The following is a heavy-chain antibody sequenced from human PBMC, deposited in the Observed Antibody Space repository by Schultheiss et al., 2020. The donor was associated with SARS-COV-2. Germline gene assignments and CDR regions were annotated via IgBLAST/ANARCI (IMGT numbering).Heavy chain of an antibody. J-gene: IGHJ4*02. CDR2: ISSNGGST. D-gene: IGHD2-15*01. CDR1: GFTFSSYA. Sequence: GGSLRLSCAASGFTFSSYAMSWVRQAPGKGLEYVSAISSNGGSTYYANSVKGRFTISRDNSKNTLYLQMNSLRAEDTAVYYCARGAGYCSGGSCRLIDYWGQGTLVTVSS. V-gene: IGHV3-64*01. CDR3: ARGAGYCSGGSCRLIDY.